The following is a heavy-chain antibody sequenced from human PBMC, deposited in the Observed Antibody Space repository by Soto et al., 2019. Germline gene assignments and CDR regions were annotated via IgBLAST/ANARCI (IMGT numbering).Heavy chain of an antibody. D-gene: IGHD3-16*01. CDR3: ARALGYWGDYYYYYGMDV. J-gene: IGHJ6*02. Sequence: SVKVSCKASGGTFSSYAISWVRQAPGQGLEWMGGIIPIFGTANYAQKFQGRVTITADESTSTAYMELSSLRSEDTAVYYCARALGYWGDYYYYYGMDVWGQGTTVTVSS. V-gene: IGHV1-69*13. CDR2: IIPIFGTA. CDR1: GGTFSSYA.